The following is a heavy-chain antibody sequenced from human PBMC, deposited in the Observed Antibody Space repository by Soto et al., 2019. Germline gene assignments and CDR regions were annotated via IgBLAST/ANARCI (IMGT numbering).Heavy chain of an antibody. D-gene: IGHD3-3*01. J-gene: IGHJ6*03. CDR3: ATRRRDTIFGVVTRYYYYYYYMDV. V-gene: IGHV1-24*01. CDR2: FDPEDGET. CDR1: GYTLTELS. Sequence: GASVKVSCKVSGYTLTELSMHWVRQAPGKGLEWMGGFDPEDGETIYAQKFQGRVTMTEDTSTDTAYMELSSLRSEDTAVYYCATRRRDTIFGVVTRYYYYYYYMDVWGKGTTVTVSS.